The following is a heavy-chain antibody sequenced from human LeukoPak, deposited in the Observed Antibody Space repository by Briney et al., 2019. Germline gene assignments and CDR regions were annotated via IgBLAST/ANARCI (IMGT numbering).Heavy chain of an antibody. CDR2: IYTSGST. V-gene: IGHV4-61*02. D-gene: IGHD5-18*01. CDR3: ARHEGYSYGYGRAFDI. CDR1: GGSISSGSYY. Sequence: SETLSLTCTVSGGSISSGSYYWSWIRQPAGKGLEWIGRIYTSGSTNYNPSLKSRVTISVDTSKNQFSLKLSSVTAADTAVYYCARHEGYSYGYGRAFDIWGQETMVTVSS. J-gene: IGHJ3*02.